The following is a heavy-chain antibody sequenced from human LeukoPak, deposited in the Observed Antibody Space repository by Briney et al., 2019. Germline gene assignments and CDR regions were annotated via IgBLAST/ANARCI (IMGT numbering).Heavy chain of an antibody. J-gene: IGHJ6*02. Sequence: GGFLRLSCAASGFTFSSYAMSWVRQAPGKGLEWVSAISGSGGSTYYADSVKGRFTISRDNSKNTLYLQMNSLRAEDTAVYYCAKALRYFDWSKEGVTPGGAYYYYYGMDVWGQGTTVTVSS. CDR3: AKALRYFDWSKEGVTPGGAYYYYYGMDV. V-gene: IGHV3-23*01. CDR2: ISGSGGST. CDR1: GFTFSSYA. D-gene: IGHD3-9*01.